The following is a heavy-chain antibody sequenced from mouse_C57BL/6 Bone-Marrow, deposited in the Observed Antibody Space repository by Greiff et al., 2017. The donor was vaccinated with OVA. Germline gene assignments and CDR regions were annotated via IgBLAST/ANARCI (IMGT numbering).Heavy chain of an antibody. Sequence: QVQLQQSGPELVKPGASVKISCKASGYAFSSCWMNWVKQRPGKGLEWIGRIYPGDGDTNYNGKFKGKATLTADKSSSTAYMQLSSLTSEDSAVYFCARGLYGSSYEDAMDYWGQGTSVTVSS. CDR1: GYAFSSCW. CDR3: ARGLYGSSYEDAMDY. D-gene: IGHD1-1*01. J-gene: IGHJ4*01. V-gene: IGHV1-82*01. CDR2: IYPGDGDT.